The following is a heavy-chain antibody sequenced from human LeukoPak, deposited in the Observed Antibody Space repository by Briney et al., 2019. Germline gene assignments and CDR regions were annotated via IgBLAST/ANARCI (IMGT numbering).Heavy chain of an antibody. V-gene: IGHV4-34*01. CDR2: IDHSGST. CDR1: GGSFSGYY. D-gene: IGHD6-19*01. Sequence: SETLSLTCAVYGGSFSGYYWSWIRQPPGKGLEWIGEIDHSGSTNYNPSLKSRVTISVDTSKNQFSLKLSSVTAADTAVYCCARGRWGSGWYRWFDPWGQGTLVTVSS. CDR3: ARGRWGSGWYRWFDP. J-gene: IGHJ5*02.